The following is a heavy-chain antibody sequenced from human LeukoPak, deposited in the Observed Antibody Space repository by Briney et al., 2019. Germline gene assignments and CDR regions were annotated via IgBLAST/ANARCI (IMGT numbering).Heavy chain of an antibody. CDR2: ISRSGSNK. D-gene: IGHD5-12*01. Sequence: PGGSLRLSCAASGFTFSDYKMRWVRQAPGKGLEWVASISRSGSNKYYVDSVKGRFTISRDNAKNSRYLQMNSLRAEDTAVYYCARRPSGYHNTGGQGTLVTVSS. V-gene: IGHV3-11*04. CDR3: ARRPSGYHNT. J-gene: IGHJ4*02. CDR1: GFTFSDYK.